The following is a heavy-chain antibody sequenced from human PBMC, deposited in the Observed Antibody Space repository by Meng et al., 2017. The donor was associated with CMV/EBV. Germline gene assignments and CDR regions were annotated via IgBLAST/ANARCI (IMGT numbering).Heavy chain of an antibody. V-gene: IGHV3-48*04. J-gene: IGHJ6*02. D-gene: IGHD6-13*01. CDR1: GFTFSSYS. CDR2: ISSSSSTI. CDR3: AKTTAVDTRSYYYYGMDV. Sequence: GESLKISCAASGFTFSSYSMNWVRQAPGKGLEWVSYISSSSSTIYYADSVKGRFTISRDNAKNSLYLQMNSLRAEDTAVYYCAKTTAVDTRSYYYYGMDVWGQGTTVTVSS.